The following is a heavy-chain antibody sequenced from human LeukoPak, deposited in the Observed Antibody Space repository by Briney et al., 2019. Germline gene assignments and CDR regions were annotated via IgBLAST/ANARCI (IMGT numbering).Heavy chain of an antibody. V-gene: IGHV4-34*01. CDR1: GGSFSGYY. D-gene: IGHD6-6*01. J-gene: IGHJ6*03. Sequence: SETLSLTCAVYGGSFSGYYWSWIRQPPGKGLEWIGEINHSGSTNYNPSLKSRVTISVDTSKNQFSLKLSSVTAADTAVYYCARGQYSGSSRSYYYYYNRDVWGKGTRVTVSS. CDR3: ARGQYSGSSRSYYYYYNRDV. CDR2: INHSGST.